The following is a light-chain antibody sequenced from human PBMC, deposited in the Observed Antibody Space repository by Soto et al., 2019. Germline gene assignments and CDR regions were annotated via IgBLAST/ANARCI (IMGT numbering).Light chain of an antibody. CDR2: DAY. CDR1: QSIRSW. CDR3: QQYESYSQIT. J-gene: IGKJ4*01. Sequence: DIQMTHSPSILSASVGDRVTITCRASQSIRSWLAWYQQKPGKAPKLLIYDAYSLESGVPSRFSGRRSGTALTLTIEGLQPEDFATYYCQQYESYSQITFVGGTKVDIX. V-gene: IGKV1-5*01.